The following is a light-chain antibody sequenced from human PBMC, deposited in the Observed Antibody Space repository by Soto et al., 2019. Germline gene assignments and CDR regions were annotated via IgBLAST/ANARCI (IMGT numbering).Light chain of an antibody. Sequence: SVLPQPPSASGTPGQRVTISCSGSSSNIGSNSVYWFQQLPGTVPKPLIYRNNQRPSGVPDRFSASKSGTSASLAISGLRSEDEADSHCAAWDESLSGWVFGGGTKGTV. J-gene: IGLJ3*02. CDR2: RNN. CDR1: SSNIGSNS. CDR3: AAWDESLSGWV. V-gene: IGLV1-47*01.